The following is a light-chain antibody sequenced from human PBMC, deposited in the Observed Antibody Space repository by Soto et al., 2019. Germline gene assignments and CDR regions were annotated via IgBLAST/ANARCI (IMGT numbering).Light chain of an antibody. V-gene: IGKV3-11*01. CDR2: DAS. CDR1: QSVSNY. J-gene: IGKJ3*01. Sequence: IVLTQSPGTLSLSPWERATLSCRASQSVSNYLAWYQQKPGQAPRLLIHDASNRATGIPARFSGSGSGTDFTLTISSLEPEDFAVYYCQQRKSWPTFGPGTKVDIK. CDR3: QQRKSWPT.